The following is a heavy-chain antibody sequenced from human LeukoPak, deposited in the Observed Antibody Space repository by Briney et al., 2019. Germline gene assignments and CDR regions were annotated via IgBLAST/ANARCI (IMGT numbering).Heavy chain of an antibody. J-gene: IGHJ3*02. V-gene: IGHV1-18*01. CDR3: AREYAVAGTDAFDI. CDR1: GYTFTSYG. Sequence: GASVKVSCKASGYTFTSYGISWVRQAPGQGLEWMGWISAYNGNTNYAQKLQGRVTMTTDTSTSTAYMELRSLRSDDTAVYYCAREYAVAGTDAFDIWGQGTMVTVSS. CDR2: ISAYNGNT. D-gene: IGHD6-19*01.